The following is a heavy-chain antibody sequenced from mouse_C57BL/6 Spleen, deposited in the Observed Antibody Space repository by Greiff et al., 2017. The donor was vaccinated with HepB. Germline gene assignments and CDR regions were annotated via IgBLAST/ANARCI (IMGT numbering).Heavy chain of an antibody. Sequence: EVMLVESGGGLVKPGGSLKLSCAASGFTFSDYGMHWVRQAPEKGLEWVAYISSGSSTIYYADTVKGRFTISRDNAKNTLFLQMTSLRSEDTAMYYCAKTFYYGSSYGYFDVWGTGTTVTGSS. CDR3: AKTFYYGSSYGYFDV. CDR2: ISSGSSTI. D-gene: IGHD1-1*01. V-gene: IGHV5-17*01. J-gene: IGHJ1*03. CDR1: GFTFSDYG.